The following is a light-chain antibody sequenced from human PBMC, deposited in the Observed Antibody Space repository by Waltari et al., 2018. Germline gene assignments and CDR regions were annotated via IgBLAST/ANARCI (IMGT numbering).Light chain of an antibody. CDR1: SSDVGSHDL. CDR3: CSDEGDNTWV. Sequence: QSALTQPASVSASPGQSITISCTGTSSDVGSHDLVSCYQQFPGKAPKLIIYDGNKRPSRVSNRFSGFQSGNTATLTISGLQAEDEADYYCCSDEGDNTWVFGGGTKVTVL. CDR2: DGN. J-gene: IGLJ3*02. V-gene: IGLV2-23*01.